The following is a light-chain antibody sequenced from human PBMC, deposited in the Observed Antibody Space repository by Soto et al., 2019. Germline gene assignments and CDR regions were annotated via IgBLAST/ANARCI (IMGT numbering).Light chain of an antibody. CDR1: QSVSSN. CDR3: QPYNNWPLT. Sequence: EIVMTLSPATLSVSPGERATLSCRASQSVSSNLAWYQQTPGQAPRLLIYGASTRATGVPARFSGSRSGAEFTLTINSLQSEDFAVYYCQPYNNWPLTFGGGTKVDIK. J-gene: IGKJ4*01. V-gene: IGKV3-15*01. CDR2: GAS.